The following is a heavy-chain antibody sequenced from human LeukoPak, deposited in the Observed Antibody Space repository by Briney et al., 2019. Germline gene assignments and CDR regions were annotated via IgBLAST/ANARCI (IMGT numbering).Heavy chain of an antibody. V-gene: IGHV4-34*01. CDR1: GGSFSGYY. CDR2: INHSGST. CDR3: ARVTGYRIEDYFDY. Sequence: SETLSLTCAVYGGSFSGYYWSWIRQPPGKGLEGIGEINHSGSTNYNPSLKSRVTISVETSKNEFSLKLRSVTAADTAVYYCARVTGYRIEDYFDYWGQGTLVTVSS. D-gene: IGHD6-13*01. J-gene: IGHJ4*02.